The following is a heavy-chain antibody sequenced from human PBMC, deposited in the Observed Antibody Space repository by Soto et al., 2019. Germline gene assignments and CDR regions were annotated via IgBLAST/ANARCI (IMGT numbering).Heavy chain of an antibody. D-gene: IGHD4-17*01. CDR3: ARAYGDHKFDY. J-gene: IGHJ4*02. CDR1: GGSISSYY. Sequence: SETLSLTCTVSGGSISSYYWSWIRQPPGKGLEWIGYIYYSGSTNYNPSLKSRVTISVDTSKNQFSLKLSSVTAADTAVYYCARAYGDHKFDYWGQGTLVTVSS. CDR2: IYYSGST. V-gene: IGHV4-59*01.